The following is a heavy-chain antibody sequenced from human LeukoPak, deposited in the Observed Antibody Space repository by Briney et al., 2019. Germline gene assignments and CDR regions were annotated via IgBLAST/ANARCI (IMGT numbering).Heavy chain of an antibody. CDR2: INPSGGST. CDR3: ARDLSYSSSWTGLYYFDY. Sequence: ASVKVSCKASGYTFTSYYMHWVRQAPGQGLEWMGIINPSGGSTSYAQKFQGRVTMTRDMSTSTVYMELSSLRSEDTAVYYCARDLSYSSSWTGLYYFDYWGQGTLVTVSS. J-gene: IGHJ4*02. CDR1: GYTFTSYY. D-gene: IGHD6-13*01. V-gene: IGHV1-46*01.